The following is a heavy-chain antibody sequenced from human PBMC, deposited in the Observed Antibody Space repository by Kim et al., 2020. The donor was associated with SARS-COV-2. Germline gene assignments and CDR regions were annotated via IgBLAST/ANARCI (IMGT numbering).Heavy chain of an antibody. J-gene: IGHJ4*02. CDR3: GRETEAAAGTGGLDY. CDR1: GFTFSSYA. V-gene: IGHV3-33*01. D-gene: IGHD6-13*01. Sequence: GGSLRLSCAASGFTFSSYAMHWVRQAPGTGLEWVAVIWHDGSYISYADSVKGRFTISRDNSKNTLDLQMNSLRVEDTSVYSCGRETEAAAGTGGLDYWGQGTLVTVSS. CDR2: IWHDGSYI.